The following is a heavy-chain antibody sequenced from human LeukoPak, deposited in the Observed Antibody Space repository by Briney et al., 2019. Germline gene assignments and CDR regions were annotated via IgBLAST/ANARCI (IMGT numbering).Heavy chain of an antibody. CDR3: ARGSTAMDAFDI. J-gene: IGHJ3*02. D-gene: IGHD5-18*01. V-gene: IGHV1-69*04. CDR1: GGTFSSYA. Sequence: ASVKVSCKASGGTFSSYAISWVRQAPGQGLEWMGRIIPILGIANYAQKFQGRVTITADKSTSTAYMELSSLRSEDTAVYYCARGSTAMDAFDIWGQGTMVTVSS. CDR2: IIPILGIA.